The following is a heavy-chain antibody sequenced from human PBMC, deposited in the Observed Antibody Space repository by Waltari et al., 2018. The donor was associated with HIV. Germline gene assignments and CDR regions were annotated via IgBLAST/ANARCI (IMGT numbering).Heavy chain of an antibody. CDR2: GNT. Sequence: GNTGYAQKFQGRVTMTRNTSISTAYMELSSLRSEDTAVYYCAREDYYGSGSYYNDYYYYGMDVWGQGTTVTVSS. CDR3: AREDYYGSGSYYNDYYYYGMDV. V-gene: IGHV1-8*01. J-gene: IGHJ6*02. D-gene: IGHD3-10*01.